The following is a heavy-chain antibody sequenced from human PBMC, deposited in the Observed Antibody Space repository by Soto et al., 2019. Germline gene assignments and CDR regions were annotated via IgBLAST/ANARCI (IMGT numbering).Heavy chain of an antibody. V-gene: IGHV3-23*01. D-gene: IGHD3-3*01. J-gene: IGHJ6*03. Sequence: PGGSLRLSCAASGFPFGNYAFSWVRQAPGKGLEWVSVISGGGDATYYPDSVKGRFTTSRDNSKNTLYLQMNSLRAEDTAVYYCAKVSEALEYYDFWSGYYYYYMDVWGKGTTVTVSS. CDR2: ISGGGDAT. CDR1: GFPFGNYA. CDR3: AKVSEALEYYDFWSGYYYYYMDV.